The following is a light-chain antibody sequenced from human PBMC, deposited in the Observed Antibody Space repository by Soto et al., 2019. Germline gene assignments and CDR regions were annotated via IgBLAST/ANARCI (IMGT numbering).Light chain of an antibody. CDR3: QQYNNWGT. CDR1: QSVSSN. CDR2: GAS. J-gene: IGKJ1*01. V-gene: IGKV3-15*01. Sequence: EIVMTQSPVTLSVSPGERATLSCRASQSVSSNLAWYQQKPGQAPRLLIYGASTRATGIPARFSGSGSGTEFPLTISSLQSEDFAVYYCQQYNNWGTFGQGTKVEIK.